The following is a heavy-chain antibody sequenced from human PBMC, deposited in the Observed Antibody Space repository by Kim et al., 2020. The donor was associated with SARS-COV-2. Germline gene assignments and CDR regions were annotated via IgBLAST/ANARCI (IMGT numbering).Heavy chain of an antibody. V-gene: IGHV4-59*08. CDR2: VHYTVAA. D-gene: IGHD6-13*01. CDR1: GAPTTNYF. Sequence: SETLSLTCTVSGAPTTNYFWSWIRQTPGEGLEWVAYVHYTVAAKYNSALKSRASVSLDTSTNQFSRRLTSVTAADTAVYFCARHLLQPDSRNWFLSFDY. J-gene: IGHJ4*01. CDR3: ARHLLQPDSRNWFLSFDY.